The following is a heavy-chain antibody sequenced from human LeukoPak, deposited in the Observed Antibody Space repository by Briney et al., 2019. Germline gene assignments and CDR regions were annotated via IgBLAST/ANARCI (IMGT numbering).Heavy chain of an antibody. D-gene: IGHD2-15*01. V-gene: IGHV1-2*02. CDR1: GYTFTDYY. CDR2: LNPNSGAT. CDR3: ARDLGFCSGGSCGSMTTVTSYDY. Sequence: ASVKVSCKASGYTFTDYYMHWVRQAPGQGLEWTGWLNPNSGATNFAQKFQGRVTMTRDTSISTTYMELSRLRSDDTAVYYCARDLGFCSGGSCGSMTTVTSYDYWGQGTLVTVSS. J-gene: IGHJ4*02.